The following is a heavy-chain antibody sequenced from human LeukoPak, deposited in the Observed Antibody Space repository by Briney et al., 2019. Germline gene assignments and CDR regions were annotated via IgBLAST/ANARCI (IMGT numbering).Heavy chain of an antibody. Sequence: GASVKVSCKVSGYTLTELSMHWVRQAPGKGLEWMGGFDPEDGETIYAQKFQGRGTMTEDTSTDTAYMELSSLRSEDTAVYYCATQGYAEGWFDPWGQGTLVTVSS. CDR1: GYTLTELS. CDR3: ATQGYAEGWFDP. V-gene: IGHV1-24*01. D-gene: IGHD1-1*01. CDR2: FDPEDGET. J-gene: IGHJ5*02.